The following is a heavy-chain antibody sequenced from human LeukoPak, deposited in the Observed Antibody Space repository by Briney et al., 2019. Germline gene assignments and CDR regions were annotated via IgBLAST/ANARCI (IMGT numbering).Heavy chain of an antibody. CDR2: ISYSGTT. V-gene: IGHV4-39*07. CDR1: GFTFSNYN. CDR3: ATWRYCSGGSCYGNYYMDI. J-gene: IGHJ6*03. D-gene: IGHD2-15*01. Sequence: PGGSLGLSCAASGFTFSNYNMNWVRQAPGKGLEWIGSISYSGTTYYSPSLKSRVTISIDTSKNQFSLKLSSVTAVDTAVYYCATWRYCSGGSCYGNYYMDIWGKGTTVTVSS.